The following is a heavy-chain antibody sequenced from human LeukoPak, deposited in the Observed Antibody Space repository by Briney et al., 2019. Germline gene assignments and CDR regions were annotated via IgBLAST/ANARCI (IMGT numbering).Heavy chain of an antibody. V-gene: IGHV1-69*04. CDR1: GGTFSSYA. Sequence: GSSVKVSCKASGGTFSSYAISWVRQAPGQGLEWMGRIIPILGIANYAQKFQGRATITADKSTSTAYMELSSLRSEDTAVYYCARDLWYSSGWEFDYWGQGTLVTVSS. CDR2: IIPILGIA. D-gene: IGHD6-19*01. CDR3: ARDLWYSSGWEFDY. J-gene: IGHJ4*02.